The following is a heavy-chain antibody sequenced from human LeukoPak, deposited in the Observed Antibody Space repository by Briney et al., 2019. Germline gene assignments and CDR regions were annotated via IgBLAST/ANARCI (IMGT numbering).Heavy chain of an antibody. CDR2: INPKSGRT. D-gene: IGHD6-13*01. CDR1: GYTFTSSD. CDR3: ARGRSGLAAAGTYDY. Sequence: ASVKVSCKASGYTFTSSDINWVRQATGQGLEWMGWINPKSGRTGYAKKFQARVSMTMNTSISTAYMEVSSLRFEYTAVYYCARGRSGLAAAGTYDYWGQGTLITVSS. J-gene: IGHJ4*02. V-gene: IGHV1-8*01.